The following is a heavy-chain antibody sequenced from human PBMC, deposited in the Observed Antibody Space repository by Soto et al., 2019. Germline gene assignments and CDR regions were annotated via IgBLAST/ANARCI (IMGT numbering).Heavy chain of an antibody. CDR1: GGYISSYY. Sequence: SETKSLTCPVSGGYISSYYLSWIRQPPGKGLEWIGYIYYSGSTNYNPSLKSRVTISVDTSKNQFSLKLSSVTAADTAVYYCARDPTRTWAFDIWGQGTMVTVSS. D-gene: IGHD2-2*01. J-gene: IGHJ3*02. CDR2: IYYSGST. V-gene: IGHV4-59*01. CDR3: ARDPTRTWAFDI.